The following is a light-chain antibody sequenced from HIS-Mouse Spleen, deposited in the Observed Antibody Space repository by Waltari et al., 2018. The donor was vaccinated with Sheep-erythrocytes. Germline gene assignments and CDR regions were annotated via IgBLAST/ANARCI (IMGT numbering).Light chain of an antibody. CDR1: QGISSY. V-gene: IGKV1-8*01. Sequence: AIRMTQSPSSLSASTGDRVTITCRASQGISSYLAWYQQKPGKAPKLLIYAASTLQSGVPSRFRGSGSGTDFTLTISCLQSEDFATYYCQQYYSYPLTFGGGTKVGSN. CDR3: QQYYSYPLT. J-gene: IGKJ4*01. CDR2: AAS.